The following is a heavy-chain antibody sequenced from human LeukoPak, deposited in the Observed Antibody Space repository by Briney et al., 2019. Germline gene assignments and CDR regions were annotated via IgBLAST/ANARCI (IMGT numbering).Heavy chain of an antibody. D-gene: IGHD3-10*01. CDR2: ISYDGSNK. CDR1: GFTFSSYG. J-gene: IGHJ4*02. CDR3: AKDPRGSYYDSGSYYDY. Sequence: PGRSLRLSCAASGFTFSSYGMHWVRQAPGKGLEWVAVISYDGSNKYYADSVKGRFTISRDNSKNTLYLQMNGLRAEDTAVYYCAKDPRGSYYDSGSYYDYWGQGTLVTVSS. V-gene: IGHV3-30*18.